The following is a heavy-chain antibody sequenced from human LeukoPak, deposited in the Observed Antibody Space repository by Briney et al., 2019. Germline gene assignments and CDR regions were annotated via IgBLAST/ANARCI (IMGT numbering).Heavy chain of an antibody. CDR1: GYAFTSYG. Sequence: ASVKVSCKASGYAFTSYGISWVRQAPGQGLEWMGWISAYNGNTNYAQKLQGRVTMTTDTSTSTAYMELRSLRSDDTAVYYCAGGYYDFWSGYPTFDYWGQGTLVTVSS. D-gene: IGHD3-3*01. CDR2: ISAYNGNT. J-gene: IGHJ4*02. CDR3: AGGYYDFWSGYPTFDY. V-gene: IGHV1-18*01.